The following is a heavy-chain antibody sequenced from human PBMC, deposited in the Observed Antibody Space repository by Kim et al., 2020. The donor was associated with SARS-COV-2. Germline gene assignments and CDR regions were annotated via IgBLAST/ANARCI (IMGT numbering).Heavy chain of an antibody. D-gene: IGHD6-13*01. J-gene: IGHJ4*02. V-gene: IGHV3-66*01. CDR3: ATNLAAAGVV. CDR2: DKT. Sequence: DKTYYVESGKGRLTISRDNSKSTLYLQMSSLRVEDTAVYYCATNLAAAGVVWGQGTLVTVSS.